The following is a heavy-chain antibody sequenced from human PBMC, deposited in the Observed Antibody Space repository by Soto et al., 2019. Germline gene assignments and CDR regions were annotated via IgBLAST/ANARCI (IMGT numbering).Heavy chain of an antibody. Sequence: GGSLRLSCAASGFSFSSYSMNWVRQAPGKGLEWVSPISSSSSYIYYADSVKGRFTISRDNAKNSLYLQMNSLRAEDTAVYYCARGEMTTVTTLVDYWGQGTLVTVSS. D-gene: IGHD4-17*01. CDR2: ISSSSSYI. CDR1: GFSFSSYS. CDR3: ARGEMTTVTTLVDY. J-gene: IGHJ4*02. V-gene: IGHV3-21*01.